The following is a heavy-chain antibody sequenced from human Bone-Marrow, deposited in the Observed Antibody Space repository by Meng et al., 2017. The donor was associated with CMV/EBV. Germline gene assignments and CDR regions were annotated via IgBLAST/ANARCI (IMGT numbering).Heavy chain of an antibody. J-gene: IGHJ4*02. Sequence: GESLKISCAASGFTFSSYSMNWVRQAPGKGLEWVSSISISSSYISYADSVKGRFTISRENSKTSLYLQMNSVRDEDTAVYYRARVGYDFLTFRWDQGTLVTVSS. CDR3: ARVGYDFLTFR. D-gene: IGHD3-9*01. V-gene: IGHV3-21*01. CDR2: ISISSSYI. CDR1: GFTFSSYS.